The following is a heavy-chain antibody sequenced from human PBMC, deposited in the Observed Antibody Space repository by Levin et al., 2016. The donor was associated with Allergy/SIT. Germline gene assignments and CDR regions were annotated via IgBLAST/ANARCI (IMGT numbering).Heavy chain of an antibody. D-gene: IGHD1-14*01. CDR1: GYTFINHD. CDR2: MNPNSGNS. CDR3: ARGRRIGPEEPQSLYYFDY. J-gene: IGHJ4*02. V-gene: IGHV1-8*01. Sequence: ASVKVSCKASGYTFINHDINWVRQATGQGLEWMAWMNPNSGNSGYAQKFQGRVTMTGDPSISTVYMELSSLRSEDTAVYYCARGRRIGPEEPQSLYYFDYWGQGTLVTVSS.